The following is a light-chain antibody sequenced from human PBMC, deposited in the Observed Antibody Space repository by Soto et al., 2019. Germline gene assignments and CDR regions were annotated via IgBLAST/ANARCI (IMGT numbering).Light chain of an antibody. Sequence: DIQMTQSPSILSASVGDRVTITCRASQSISSWLAWYQQKPGKAPKLLIYTASSLESGVPSRFSGSGSGTEFTLTISSLQPDDVATYYCQHYNTYSGTFGPGTKVDIK. J-gene: IGKJ3*01. CDR2: TAS. V-gene: IGKV1-5*03. CDR1: QSISSW. CDR3: QHYNTYSGT.